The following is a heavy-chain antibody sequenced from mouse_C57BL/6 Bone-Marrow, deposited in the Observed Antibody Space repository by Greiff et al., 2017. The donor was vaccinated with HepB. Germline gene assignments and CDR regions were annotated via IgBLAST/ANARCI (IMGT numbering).Heavy chain of an antibody. J-gene: IGHJ3*01. V-gene: IGHV7-1*01. CDR1: GFTFSDFY. CDR2: SRNKANDYTT. D-gene: IGHD2-1*01. Sequence: EVKLVESGGGLVQSGRSLRLSCATSGFTFSDFYMEWVRQAPGKGLEWIAASRNKANDYTTEYSASVKGRFIVSRDTSQSILYLQMNALRAEDTAIYYCARDLLPIRFAYWGQGTLVTVSA. CDR3: ARDLLPIRFAY.